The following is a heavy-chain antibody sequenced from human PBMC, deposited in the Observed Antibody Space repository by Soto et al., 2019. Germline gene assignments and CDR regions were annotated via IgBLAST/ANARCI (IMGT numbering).Heavy chain of an antibody. CDR3: ARDLGAAVFNWFDP. CDR2: ISSSSSYI. CDR1: GFTFSSYS. V-gene: IGHV3-21*01. Sequence: GGSLRLSCAASGFTFSSYSMNWVRQAPGKGLEWVSSISSSSSYIYYADSVKGRFTISRDNAKNSLYLQMNSLRAEDTAVYYCARDLGAAVFNWFDPWGQGTLVTVSS. J-gene: IGHJ5*02. D-gene: IGHD6-13*01.